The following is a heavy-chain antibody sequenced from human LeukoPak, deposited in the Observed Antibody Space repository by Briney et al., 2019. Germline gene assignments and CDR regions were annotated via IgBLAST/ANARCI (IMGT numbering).Heavy chain of an antibody. J-gene: IGHJ3*02. CDR2: IYYSGST. CDR1: GGSISSSSYY. Sequence: SETLSLTCTVSGGSISSSSYYWGWIRQPPGKGLEWIGSIYYSGSTYYNPSLKSRVTISVDTSKNQFSLKLSSVTAAHTAVYYCAGRFGELPIWGQGTMVTVSS. V-gene: IGHV4-39*01. D-gene: IGHD3-10*01. CDR3: AGRFGELPI.